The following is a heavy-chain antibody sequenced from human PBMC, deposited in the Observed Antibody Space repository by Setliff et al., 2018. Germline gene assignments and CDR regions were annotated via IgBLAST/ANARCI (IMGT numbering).Heavy chain of an antibody. V-gene: IGHV1-3*01. CDR2: NAGNGNT. D-gene: IGHD2-2*01. J-gene: IGHJ3*02. CDR3: AREVLPLVREEAFYI. Sequence: ASVKVSCKASGYSFAKYALHWVRQAPGQRLEWMGFNAGNGNTKCSQNFQGRVTITRDTSASTAYVELSSLRSEDTAVYYCAREVLPLVREEAFYIWGQGTMVTVSS. CDR1: GYSFAKYA.